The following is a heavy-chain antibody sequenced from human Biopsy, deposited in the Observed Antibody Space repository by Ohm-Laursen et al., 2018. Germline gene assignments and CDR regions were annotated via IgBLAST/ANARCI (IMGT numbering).Heavy chain of an antibody. CDR2: ISPSGATT. Sequence: ASVKVSCKLSGYTFTTYHLHWVRQAPGQGLEWMGVISPSGATTSFSQKFQGRITMTRDTSTGTVYMDLNSLGSEDTAVYYCARAGVGSDGTDSYYYGMDVWGPGTTVTVSS. CDR1: GYTFTTYH. V-gene: IGHV1-46*01. CDR3: ARAGVGSDGTDSYYYGMDV. D-gene: IGHD5-24*01. J-gene: IGHJ6*02.